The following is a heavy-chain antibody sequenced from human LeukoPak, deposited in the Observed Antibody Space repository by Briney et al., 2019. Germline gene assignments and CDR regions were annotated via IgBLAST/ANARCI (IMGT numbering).Heavy chain of an antibody. D-gene: IGHD6-13*01. CDR3: ARVELIAAAATADY. CDR1: GYTFTSYA. Sequence: EASVKVSCKASGYTFTSYAISWVRQAPGQGLELMGWISGYNGNTIYAQRLQGRVTMTTDTSTTTVYMELRSLRSDDTAVYYCARVELIAAAATADYWGQGTLVTVSS. V-gene: IGHV1-18*01. CDR2: ISGYNGNT. J-gene: IGHJ4*02.